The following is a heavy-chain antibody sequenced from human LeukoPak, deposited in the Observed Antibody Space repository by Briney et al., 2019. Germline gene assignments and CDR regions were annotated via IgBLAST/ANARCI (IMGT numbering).Heavy chain of an antibody. CDR3: ARSSGYDEFYNT. D-gene: IGHD5-12*01. CDR2: ISSSSSYI. J-gene: IGHJ5*02. Sequence: GGSLRLSCAASGFTFSSYSMNWVRQAPGKGLEWVSSISSSSSYIYYADSVKGRFTISRDNAKNSLYLQMNSLRAEDTAVYYCARSSGYDEFYNTWGQGTLVTVSS. CDR1: GFTFSSYS. V-gene: IGHV3-21*01.